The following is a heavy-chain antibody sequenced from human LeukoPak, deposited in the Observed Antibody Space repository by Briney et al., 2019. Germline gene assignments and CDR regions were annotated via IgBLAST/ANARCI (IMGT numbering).Heavy chain of an antibody. Sequence: PSETLSLTCTVSGRSISSYYWSWIRQPPGEALEWIGRIYTSGSTKYNPSLKSRVTISVDTSKNQFSLKLSSVTAADTAVYYCARDAYYDFWSAISTGHYYYCYMDVWGKGTTVTVSS. J-gene: IGHJ6*03. CDR3: ARDAYYDFWSAISTGHYYYCYMDV. CDR1: GRSISSYY. CDR2: IYTSGST. V-gene: IGHV4-4*07. D-gene: IGHD3-3*01.